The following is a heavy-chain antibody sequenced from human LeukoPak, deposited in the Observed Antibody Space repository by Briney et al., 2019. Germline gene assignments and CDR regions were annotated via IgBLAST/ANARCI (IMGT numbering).Heavy chain of an antibody. J-gene: IGHJ4*02. CDR1: GFTFTGYA. CDR3: AKDLRFGDSPGNRFDY. Sequence: GGSLRLSCAASGFTFTGYAMTWVRQAPRKGLEWVSAISGSGGGTYYADSVKGRFTISRDNSKNTLYLQMNSLRAEDTAVYYCAKDLRFGDSPGNRFDYWGQGTLVTVSS. CDR2: ISGSGGGT. V-gene: IGHV3-23*01. D-gene: IGHD3-10*01.